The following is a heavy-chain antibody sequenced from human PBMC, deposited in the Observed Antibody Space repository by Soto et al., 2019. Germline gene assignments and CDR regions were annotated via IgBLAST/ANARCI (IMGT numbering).Heavy chain of an antibody. V-gene: IGHV1-18*01. CDR2: ISAYNGNT. J-gene: IGHJ4*02. CDR3: ASDLGYGGNSS. D-gene: IGHD4-17*01. Sequence: QVQLVQSGAEVKKPGASVKVSCKASGYSFTTYGISWVRQAPGQGLEWMGWISAYNGNTNYAQKFQGRVTMTTDTSTRTAYMALRSLRSDDTAVYYCASDLGYGGNSSWGQGTLVTVSS. CDR1: GYSFTTYG.